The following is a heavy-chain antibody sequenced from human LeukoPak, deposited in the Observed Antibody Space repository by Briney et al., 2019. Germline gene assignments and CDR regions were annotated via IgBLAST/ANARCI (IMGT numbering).Heavy chain of an antibody. V-gene: IGHV4-39*01. CDR1: GGSISSSSYY. CDR3: ARHLDTAMVWATNYFDY. Sequence: PSETLSLTCTVSGGSISSSSYYWGWIRQPPGKGLEWIGSIYYSGSTYYNPSLKSRVTISVDTSKNQFSLKLSSVTAADTAVYYCARHLDTAMVWATNYFDYWGQGTLVTVSS. J-gene: IGHJ4*02. CDR2: IYYSGST. D-gene: IGHD5-18*01.